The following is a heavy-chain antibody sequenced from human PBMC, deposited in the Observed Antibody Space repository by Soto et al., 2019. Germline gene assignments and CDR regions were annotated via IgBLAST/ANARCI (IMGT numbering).Heavy chain of an antibody. J-gene: IGHJ4*02. CDR1: GFTFSGSA. CDR2: IRSKSNNYAT. CDR3: TRGYGDYVRDY. D-gene: IGHD4-17*01. Sequence: EVQLVESGGGLVQPGGSLKLSCAVSGFTFSGSAMHWVRQASGKGLEWVGRIRSKSNNYATAYAASVKGRFTISRDDSQNTAYRQMNSLKTEDTAVCYCTRGYGDYVRDYWGQGTLVTVSS. V-gene: IGHV3-73*01.